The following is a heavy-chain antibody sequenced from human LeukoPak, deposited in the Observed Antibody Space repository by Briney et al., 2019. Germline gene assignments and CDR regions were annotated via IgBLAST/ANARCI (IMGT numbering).Heavy chain of an antibody. CDR2: ISTYNGNT. D-gene: IGHD6-13*01. V-gene: IGHV1-18*03. CDR3: AREEGAPIAAANV. Sequence: ASVKVSCKASGYTFTTYSISWVRQAPGQGLEWMGWISTYNGNTNYAQKFQGRVTMTTDTSTSIVCMELRSLRSDDMAVYYCAREEGAPIAAANVWGLGTMVTVSS. CDR1: GYTFTTYS. J-gene: IGHJ3*01.